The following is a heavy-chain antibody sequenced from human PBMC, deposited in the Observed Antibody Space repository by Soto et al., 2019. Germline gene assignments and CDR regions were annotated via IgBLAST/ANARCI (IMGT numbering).Heavy chain of an antibody. V-gene: IGHV5-51*01. CDR1: GYSFTSYW. CDR2: IYPGDSDT. J-gene: IGHJ4*02. Sequence: GESLKISCKGSGYSFTSYWIGWVRQMPGKGLEWMGIIYPGDSDTRYSPSFQGQVTISADKSISTAYLQWSSLKASDTAMYYCARPRYGSGSYYPLGLGPTPLDYWGQGTLVTVSS. D-gene: IGHD3-10*01. CDR3: ARPRYGSGSYYPLGLGPTPLDY.